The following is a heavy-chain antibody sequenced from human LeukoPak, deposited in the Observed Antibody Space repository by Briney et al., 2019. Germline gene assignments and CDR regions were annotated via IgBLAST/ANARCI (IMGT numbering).Heavy chain of an antibody. CDR2: INGGST. J-gene: IGHJ4*02. D-gene: IGHD3-10*01. V-gene: IGHV4-34*01. Sequence: SETLSLTCAVYGGSFSGYYCSWLRQPPGKGLEWIGEINGGSTNYNPSLKSRVTISVETSMNQFSLKLSSVTAADTAEYYCARGLWFGESRPYYYDYWGQGSLVTVST. CDR1: GGSFSGYY. CDR3: ARGLWFGESRPYYYDY.